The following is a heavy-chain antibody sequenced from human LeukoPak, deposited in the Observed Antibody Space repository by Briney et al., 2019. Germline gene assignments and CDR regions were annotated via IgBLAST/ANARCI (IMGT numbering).Heavy chain of an antibody. CDR1: GGSISSYY. D-gene: IGHD3-10*01. J-gene: IGHJ4*02. Sequence: SETLSLTCTVSGGSISSYYWSWIRQPPGKGLEWIGYIYYSGSTNYNPSLKSRVTISVDTSKNQFSLKLSSVTAADTAVYYCASGEPRDYGSGSYYRYYFDYWGQGTLVTVSS. CDR3: ASGEPRDYGSGSYYRYYFDY. CDR2: IYYSGST. V-gene: IGHV4-59*12.